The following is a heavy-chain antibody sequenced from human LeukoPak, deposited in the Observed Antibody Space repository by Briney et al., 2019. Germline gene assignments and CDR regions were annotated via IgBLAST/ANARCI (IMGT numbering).Heavy chain of an antibody. CDR2: IIPILGIA. D-gene: IGHD5-24*01. CDR1: GGTFSSYA. CDR3: ARQRDGYNPYYFDY. V-gene: IGHV1-69*04. J-gene: IGHJ4*02. Sequence: ASVKVSCKASGGTFSSYAISWVRQAPGQGLEWMGRIIPILGIANYAQKFQGRVTITADKSTSTAYMELSSLRSEDTVVYYCARQRDGYNPYYFDYWGQGTLVTVSS.